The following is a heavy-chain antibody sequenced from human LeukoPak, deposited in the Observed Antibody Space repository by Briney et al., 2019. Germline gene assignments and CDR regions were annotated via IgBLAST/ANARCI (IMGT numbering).Heavy chain of an antibody. CDR2: INPSGGST. CDR1: GYTFTSYA. CDR3: ARVSAAGPATLFDY. V-gene: IGHV1-46*01. Sequence: ASVKVSCKASGYTFTSYAMNWVRQAPGQGLEWMGIINPSGGSTSYAQKFQGRVTMTRDMSTSTVYMELSSLRSEDTAVYYCARVSAAGPATLFDYWGQGTLVTVSS. D-gene: IGHD6-13*01. J-gene: IGHJ4*02.